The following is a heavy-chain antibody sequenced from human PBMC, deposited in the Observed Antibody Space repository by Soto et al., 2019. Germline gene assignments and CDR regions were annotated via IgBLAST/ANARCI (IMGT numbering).Heavy chain of an antibody. J-gene: IGHJ4*02. V-gene: IGHV4-4*02. CDR3: ARDLTSTSCLGDDCEFTRVLDY. D-gene: IGHD2-21*01. CDR1: GGSINSRNW. Sequence: QVQLQQSGPGLVKPSGTLSLTCTVSGGSINSRNWWSWVRQPPGKGLEWIGEIYHSGSTNYNVSLQSRVTMSVDKPKNHFALMLSSVPAAATAVYFCARDLTSTSCLGDDCEFTRVLDYWGKGTRVIVSS. CDR2: IYHSGST.